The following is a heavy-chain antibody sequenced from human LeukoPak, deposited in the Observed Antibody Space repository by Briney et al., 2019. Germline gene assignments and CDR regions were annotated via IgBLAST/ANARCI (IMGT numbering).Heavy chain of an antibody. CDR2: ITPILGIA. CDR3: ARDPWLAYCGGDCYWV. D-gene: IGHD2-21*01. J-gene: IGHJ4*02. CDR1: GGTFSSYT. V-gene: IGHV1-69*04. Sequence: SVKVSCKASGGTFSSYTISWVRQAPGQGLEWMGRITPILGIANYAQKFQGRVTITADKSTSTAYMELSSLRSEDTAVYYCARDPWLAYCGGDCYWVWGQGTLVTVSS.